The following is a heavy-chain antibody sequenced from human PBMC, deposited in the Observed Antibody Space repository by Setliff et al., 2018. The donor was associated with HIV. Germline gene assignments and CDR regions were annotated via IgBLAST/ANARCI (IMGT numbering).Heavy chain of an antibody. Sequence: SETLSLTCAVSGGSINGSSWWSWVRQPPGKGLEWIGEIYHSGSTNYNPSLKSRVTISVDKSNNQFSLKMNYVTAADTAVYYCARGRLLWSGSYYYYYMDVWGKGTMVTV. CDR2: IYHSGST. V-gene: IGHV4-4*02. CDR1: GGSINGSSW. J-gene: IGHJ6*03. D-gene: IGHD3-10*01. CDR3: ARGRLLWSGSYYYYYMDV.